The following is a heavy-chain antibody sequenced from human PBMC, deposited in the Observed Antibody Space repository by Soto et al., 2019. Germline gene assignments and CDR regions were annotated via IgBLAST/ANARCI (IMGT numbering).Heavy chain of an antibody. D-gene: IGHD1-26*01. Sequence: PGGSLRLSCAASGFTFSSYWMSWVRQAPGKGLEWVANIKQDGSEKYYVDSVKGRFTISRDNAKNSLYLQMNSLRAEDTAVYYCAREWVYSGSYSPGYYYYGMDVWGQGTTVTVSS. CDR3: AREWVYSGSYSPGYYYYGMDV. V-gene: IGHV3-7*03. CDR1: GFTFSSYW. CDR2: IKQDGSEK. J-gene: IGHJ6*02.